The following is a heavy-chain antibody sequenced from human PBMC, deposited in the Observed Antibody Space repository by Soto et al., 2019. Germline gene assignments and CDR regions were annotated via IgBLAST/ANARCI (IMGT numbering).Heavy chain of an antibody. CDR2: ISYDGSNK. CDR3: AKGSPEPGIAVDYYYGMDV. CDR1: GFTFSSYG. D-gene: IGHD6-19*01. J-gene: IGHJ6*02. V-gene: IGHV3-30*18. Sequence: GGSLRLSCAASGFTFSSYGMHWVRQAPGKGLEWVAVISYDGSNKYYADSVKGRFTISRDNSKNTLYLQMNSLRAEDTAVYYCAKGSPEPGIAVDYYYGMDVWGQGTTVTVSS.